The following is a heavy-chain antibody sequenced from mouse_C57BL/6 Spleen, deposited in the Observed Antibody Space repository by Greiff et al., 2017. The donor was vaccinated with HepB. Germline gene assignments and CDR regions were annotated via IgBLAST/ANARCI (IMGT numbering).Heavy chain of an antibody. V-gene: IGHV1-61*01. CDR2: IYPSDSET. CDR1: GYTFTSYW. CDR3: ARTSYGSSFDY. J-gene: IGHJ2*01. Sequence: QVQLQQPGAELVRPGSSVKLSCKASGYTFTSYWMDWVKQRPGQGLEWIGNIYPSDSETHYNQKFKDKATLTVDKSSSTAYMQLSSLTSEDSAVYYCARTSYGSSFDYWGQGTTRTVSS. D-gene: IGHD1-1*01.